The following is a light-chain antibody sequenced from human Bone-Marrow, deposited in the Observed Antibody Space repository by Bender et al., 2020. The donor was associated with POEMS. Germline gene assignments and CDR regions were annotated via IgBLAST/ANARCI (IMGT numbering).Light chain of an antibody. J-gene: IGLJ3*02. CDR2: DDS. CDR1: NIGSKT. V-gene: IGLV3-21*02. Sequence: SYELTQPPSVSVSPGQTASITCGGDNIGSKTVHWYKQKPGQAPTLVLSDDSDRPSGIPDRFSGSNSGNTATLTITRVEAGDDGDYYCQVWESSSVHPGVFGGGTKLTVL. CDR3: QVWESSSVHPGV.